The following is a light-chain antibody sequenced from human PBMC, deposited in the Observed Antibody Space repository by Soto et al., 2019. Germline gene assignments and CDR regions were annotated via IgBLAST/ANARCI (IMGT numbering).Light chain of an antibody. Sequence: EIEIARFSGTPFVSPVERATLSWRASQSVSSNLAWYQQKPGQVPRLPIYGASTRANGIPARFSGSGFGTEFTLTISSLQSEDFAVYYCQQYNNWPLIFGGGTKV. CDR3: QQYNNWPLI. V-gene: IGKV3-15*01. J-gene: IGKJ4*01. CDR2: GAS. CDR1: QSVSSN.